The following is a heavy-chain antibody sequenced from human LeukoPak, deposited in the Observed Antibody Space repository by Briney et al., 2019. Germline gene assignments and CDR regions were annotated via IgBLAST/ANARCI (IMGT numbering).Heavy chain of an antibody. CDR1: GGSISSYY. Sequence: SETLSLTCTVSGGSISSYYWSWIWLPAGKGLEWIGRFYTSGNTNYNPSLKSRVTMSVDTSKNRFSLKLSSVTAADTAVYYCARDEGTNWYFDLWGRGTLVTVSS. J-gene: IGHJ2*01. CDR3: ARDEGTNWYFDL. V-gene: IGHV4-4*07. CDR2: FYTSGNT. D-gene: IGHD3/OR15-3a*01.